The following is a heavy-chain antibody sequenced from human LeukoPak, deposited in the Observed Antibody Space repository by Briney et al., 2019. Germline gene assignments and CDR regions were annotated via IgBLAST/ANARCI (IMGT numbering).Heavy chain of an antibody. CDR1: GFTFSSYW. J-gene: IGHJ4*02. CDR2: IKHDGSQK. CDR3: AREGGIAY. Sequence: GGSLRLSCAASGFTFSSYWMTWVRQAPGKGLEWVANIKHDGSQKYFVDSVKGRFTISRDNAKNSLYLQMNSLRAEDTAMYYCAREGGIAYWGQGTLVTVSS. V-gene: IGHV3-7*01.